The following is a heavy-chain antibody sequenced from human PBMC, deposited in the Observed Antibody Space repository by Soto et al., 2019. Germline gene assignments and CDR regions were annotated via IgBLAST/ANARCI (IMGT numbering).Heavy chain of an antibody. J-gene: IGHJ6*02. CDR2: IYYSRNT. CDR1: SDSISSGDDY. Sequence: QVQLQESGPGLVKPSQTLSLTCTVSSDSISSGDDYWSWIRQPPGTGLEWIGYIYYSRNTYYNPSLKSRVTISVDTSKNQFSLKLTSVTAADTAVYFCARGGYYYYGMDVWGQGTTVTVSS. D-gene: IGHD3-10*01. V-gene: IGHV4-30-4*01. CDR3: ARGGYYYYGMDV.